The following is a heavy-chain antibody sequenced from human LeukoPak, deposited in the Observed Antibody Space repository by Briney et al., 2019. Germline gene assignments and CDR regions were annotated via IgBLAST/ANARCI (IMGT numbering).Heavy chain of an antibody. Sequence: PSETLSLTCTVSGGSISSYYWSWIRQPPGKGLEWIGYIYYSGSTNYNPSLKSRVTISVDTSKNQFSLKLSSVTAADTAVYYCASGGSYGSGSYRGSFDYWGQGTLVTVSS. CDR3: ASGGSYGSGSYRGSFDY. CDR2: IYYSGST. V-gene: IGHV4-59*01. CDR1: GGSISSYY. J-gene: IGHJ4*02. D-gene: IGHD3-10*01.